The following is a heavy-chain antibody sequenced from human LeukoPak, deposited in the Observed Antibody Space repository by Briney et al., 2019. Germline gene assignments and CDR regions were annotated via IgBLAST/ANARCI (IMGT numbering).Heavy chain of an antibody. CDR2: ISLSNSI. CDR1: GFTFTSYS. Sequence: HPGGSLRLSCAASGFTFTSYSMNWVRQAPGKGLEWVSYISLSNSIYYADSVKGRFTISRDNAKNSLYLQMNSLRVEDTAVYYCARAGGGFDWWGQGTLVTVSS. V-gene: IGHV3-48*04. J-gene: IGHJ4*02. CDR3: ARAGGGFDW. D-gene: IGHD1-26*01.